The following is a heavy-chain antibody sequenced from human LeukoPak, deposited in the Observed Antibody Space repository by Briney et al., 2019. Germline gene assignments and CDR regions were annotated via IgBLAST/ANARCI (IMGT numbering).Heavy chain of an antibody. CDR1: GFTFSSYA. J-gene: IGHJ3*02. CDR2: ISGSGGST. D-gene: IGHD2-15*01. CDR3: AKVLRYCSGGSCRDAFGI. Sequence: GGSLRLSCAASGFTFSSYAMSWVRQAPGKGLEWVSAISGSGGSTYYADSVKGRFTISRDNSKNTLYLQMNSLRAEDTAVYYCAKVLRYCSGGSCRDAFGIWGQGTMVTVSS. V-gene: IGHV3-23*01.